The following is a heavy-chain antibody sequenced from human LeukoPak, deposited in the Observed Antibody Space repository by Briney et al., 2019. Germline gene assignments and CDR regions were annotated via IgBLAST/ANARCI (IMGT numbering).Heavy chain of an antibody. CDR1: GFTVSSNY. V-gene: IGHV3-66*01. Sequence: GGSLRLSCAASGFTVSSNYMSWVRQAPGKGLEWVSVIYSGGSTYYADSVKGRFTISRDNSKNTLYLQMNSLRAEDTAVYYCARAMDRSSSMGGADAFDIWGQGTMVTVSS. CDR2: IYSGGST. CDR3: ARAMDRSSSMGGADAFDI. D-gene: IGHD6-13*01. J-gene: IGHJ3*02.